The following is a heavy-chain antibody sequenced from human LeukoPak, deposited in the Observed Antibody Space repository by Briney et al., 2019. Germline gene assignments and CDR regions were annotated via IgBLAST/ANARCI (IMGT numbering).Heavy chain of an antibody. CDR3: ATLGGRVVVTAGGAFDI. V-gene: IGHV3-33*05. D-gene: IGHD2-21*02. CDR1: GFTFSNYG. Sequence: GGSLRLSCAASGFTFSNYGMHWVRQAPGKGLEWVAVISYDGSNKYYADSVKGRFTISRDNSKNTLYLQMNSLRAEDTAVYYCATLGGRVVVTAGGAFDIWGQGTMVTVSS. J-gene: IGHJ3*02. CDR2: ISYDGSNK.